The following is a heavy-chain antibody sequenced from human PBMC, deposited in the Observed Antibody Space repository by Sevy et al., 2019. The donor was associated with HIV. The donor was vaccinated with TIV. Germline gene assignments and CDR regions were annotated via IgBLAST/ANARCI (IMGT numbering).Heavy chain of an antibody. J-gene: IGHJ4*02. V-gene: IGHV3-33*01. D-gene: IGHD4-17*01. CDR3: ARDLEFYDYGDYGPAFMPDY. CDR1: GFTFSTYG. Sequence: GGSLRLSCAASGFTFSTYGMHWVRQAPGKGLEWVAVMWFDGSNTYYADSVKGRFTISRDIAKNTLNLQMNSLGAEDTAVYYCARDLEFYDYGDYGPAFMPDYWGQGTLVTVSS. CDR2: MWFDGSNT.